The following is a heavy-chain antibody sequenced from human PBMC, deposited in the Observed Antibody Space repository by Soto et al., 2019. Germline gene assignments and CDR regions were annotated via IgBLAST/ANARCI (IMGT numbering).Heavy chain of an antibody. CDR2: ISSGRDTI. CDR1: GFTFSGYG. D-gene: IGHD1-26*01. V-gene: IGHV3-48*02. J-gene: IGHJ4*02. Sequence: EVQLVESGGGLAQPGGSLRLSCAASGFTFSGYGVTWVRQAPGKGLEWISYISSGRDTIYYADSVKGRFTISRDDAKETLFLQMNSLRDEDTAVYYCTRVSRTWEDDYWGRGTLVTVSS. CDR3: TRVSRTWEDDY.